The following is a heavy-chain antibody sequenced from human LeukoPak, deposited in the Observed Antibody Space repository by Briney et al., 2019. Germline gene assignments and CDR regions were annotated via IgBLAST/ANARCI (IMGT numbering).Heavy chain of an antibody. D-gene: IGHD3-3*01. J-gene: IGHJ4*02. Sequence: PGGSLRLSCAASGFTFSSYWMHWVRQAPGKGPVWVARTNRDGSSIAYADSVKGRFTISKDNAKNTLYLLMNSLRAEDTAVYYCARDSVEWYIFDYWGQGTLVTVSS. CDR3: ARDSVEWYIFDY. V-gene: IGHV3-74*01. CDR2: TNRDGSSI. CDR1: GFTFSSYW.